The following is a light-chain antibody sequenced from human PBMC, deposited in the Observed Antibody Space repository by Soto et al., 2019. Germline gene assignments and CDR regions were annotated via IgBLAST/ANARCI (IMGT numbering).Light chain of an antibody. J-gene: IGKJ5*01. Sequence: DIQMTQAPSTLSASVGDSVTVTCRASQSIGTWLAWYQQKPGTAPKLLIDGASSLETGVPSRFSGSGSGTEFTLTISSLQPEDFATYHCQQLTSYPRSTFGQGTRLEI. CDR3: QQLTSYPRST. CDR2: GAS. V-gene: IGKV1-5*01. CDR1: QSIGTW.